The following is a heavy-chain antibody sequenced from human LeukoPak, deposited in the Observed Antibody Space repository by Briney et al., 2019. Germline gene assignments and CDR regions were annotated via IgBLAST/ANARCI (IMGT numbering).Heavy chain of an antibody. CDR1: GGTFSSYA. Sequence: SVKVSCTASGGTFSSYAISWVRQAPGQGLEWMGGIIPIFGTANYAQKFQGRVTITADESTSTAYMELSSLSSEDTAVYYCARLAVAGTKYYYYYYGMDVWGQGTTVTVSS. CDR3: ARLAVAGTKYYYYYYGMDV. CDR2: IIPIFGTA. D-gene: IGHD6-19*01. V-gene: IGHV1-69*13. J-gene: IGHJ6*02.